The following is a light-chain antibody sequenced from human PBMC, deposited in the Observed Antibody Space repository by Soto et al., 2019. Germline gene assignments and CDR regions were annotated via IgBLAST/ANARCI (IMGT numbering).Light chain of an antibody. V-gene: IGLV2-8*01. CDR2: EVS. Sequence: QSALTQPPSASGSPGQSVTISCTGTSSDVGGYNYVSWYQQHPGKAPKLMIYEVSKRPSGVPDRFSGSKSGNTASLPVSGLQADDEADYYCSSYAGSNNVFGGGTKVTVL. CDR3: SSYAGSNNV. J-gene: IGLJ2*01. CDR1: SSDVGGYNY.